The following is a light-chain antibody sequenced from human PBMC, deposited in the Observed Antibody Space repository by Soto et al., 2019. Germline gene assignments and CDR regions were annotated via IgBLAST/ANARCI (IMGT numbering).Light chain of an antibody. CDR2: WAS. V-gene: IGKV4-1*01. Sequence: DIVMTQSPDSLAVSLGERATINCKSSQSVLYSSNNKNYLAWYQQKPGQPPKLLLYWASTRESGVPDRFSGSGSGTEFTLTISSLQAEDVAVYYCQQYYSTLMYTFGQGTKLEIK. J-gene: IGKJ2*01. CDR3: QQYYSTLMYT. CDR1: QSVLYSSNNKNY.